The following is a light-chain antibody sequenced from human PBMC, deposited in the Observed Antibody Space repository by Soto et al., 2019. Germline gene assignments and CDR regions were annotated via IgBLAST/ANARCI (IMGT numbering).Light chain of an antibody. CDR3: SSYTNSSAWV. CDR1: SSDVGVYNS. Sequence: QSALTQPASVSGSPGQSITISCTGTSSDVGVYNSVSWYQQHPGKAPKLVIYEVTNRPSGVSYRFSGSKSGNTASLTISGLQAEDEADYYCSSYTNSSAWVFGGGTKLTVL. V-gene: IGLV2-14*01. CDR2: EVT. J-gene: IGLJ3*02.